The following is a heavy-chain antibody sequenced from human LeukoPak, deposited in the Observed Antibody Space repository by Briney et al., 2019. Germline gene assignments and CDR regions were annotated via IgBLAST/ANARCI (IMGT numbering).Heavy chain of an antibody. CDR1: GFTFSSYD. CDR2: ISARSTII. CDR3: AGTNYYGSGSAEYFQH. Sequence: GGSLRLSCVASGFTFSSYDMNWVRQAPGKGLEWVSYISARSTIIYYADSVKGRFTVSRDEAKNSMYLQMNSLRDEDTAIYYCAGTNYYGSGSAEYFQHWGQGTLVTVSS. D-gene: IGHD3-10*01. J-gene: IGHJ1*01. V-gene: IGHV3-48*02.